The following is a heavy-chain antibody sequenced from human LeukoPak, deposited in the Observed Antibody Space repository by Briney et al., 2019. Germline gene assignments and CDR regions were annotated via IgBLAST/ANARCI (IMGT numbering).Heavy chain of an antibody. J-gene: IGHJ6*03. Sequence: ASVKVSCKVSGYTLTELSMHWVRQAPGKGLEWMGGFDPEDGETIYAQKFQGRVTMTGDTSTDTAYMELSSLRSEDTAVYYCATDPRGYYYYMDVWGKGTTVTVSS. D-gene: IGHD3-10*01. V-gene: IGHV1-24*01. CDR2: FDPEDGET. CDR1: GYTLTELS. CDR3: ATDPRGYYYYMDV.